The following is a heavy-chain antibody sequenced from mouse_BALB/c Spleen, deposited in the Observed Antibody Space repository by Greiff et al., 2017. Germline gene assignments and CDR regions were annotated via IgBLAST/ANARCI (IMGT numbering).Heavy chain of an antibody. D-gene: IGHD3-3*01. CDR1: GFTFSSYG. V-gene: IGHV5-6*02. J-gene: IGHJ3*01. CDR3: ARQGESAVFAY. CDR2: ISSGGSYT. Sequence: DVKLVESGGDLVKPGGSLKLSCAASGFTFSSYGMSWVRQTPDKRLEWVATISSGGSYTYYPDSVKGRFTISRDNAKNTLYLQMSSLKSEDTAMYYCARQGESAVFAYWGQGTLVTVSA.